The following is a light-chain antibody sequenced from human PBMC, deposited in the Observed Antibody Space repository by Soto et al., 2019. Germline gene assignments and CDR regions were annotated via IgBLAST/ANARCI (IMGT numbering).Light chain of an antibody. CDR3: HQYGSLYT. Sequence: EIVLTQSPGTLSLSPGERATLSCRASQSVTSSYLAWYQQKPGQAPRLLIYGASSRATGIPDRFSGSGSGTDFTLTISRLEPEDFAVYYCHQYGSLYTFGQETKVEIK. CDR2: GAS. J-gene: IGKJ2*01. V-gene: IGKV3-20*01. CDR1: QSVTSSY.